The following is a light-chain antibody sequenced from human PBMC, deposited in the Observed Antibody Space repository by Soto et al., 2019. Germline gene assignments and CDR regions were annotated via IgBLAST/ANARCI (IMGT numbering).Light chain of an antibody. Sequence: QSVLTQPPSASGTPGQRVTISCSGSTSNIGSNYVYWYQQVPGTAPKLLIYRNSQRPSGVPDRFSASKSGTSASLAISGLGAEDEADYECAGGNVSVRVFGGGTKVTVL. CDR1: TSNIGSNY. J-gene: IGLJ2*01. CDR3: AGGNVSVRV. V-gene: IGLV1-47*01. CDR2: RNS.